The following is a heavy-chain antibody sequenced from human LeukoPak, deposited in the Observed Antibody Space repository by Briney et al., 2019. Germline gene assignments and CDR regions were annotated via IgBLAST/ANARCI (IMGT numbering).Heavy chain of an antibody. CDR3: ARDLPKTGYVGALDI. D-gene: IGHD5-12*01. Sequence: ASVTVSCKASGYTFTGYYMHWVRQAPGQGLEWMGWINPNSGGTNYAQNLKGRVTMTRDTSLSTAYMELNSLTSDDTAVYYCARDLPKTGYVGALDIWGQGTMVTVSS. CDR1: GYTFTGYY. J-gene: IGHJ3*02. CDR2: INPNSGGT. V-gene: IGHV1-2*02.